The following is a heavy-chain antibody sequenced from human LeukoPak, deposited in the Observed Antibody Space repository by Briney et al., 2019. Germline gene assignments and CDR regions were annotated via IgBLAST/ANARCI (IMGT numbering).Heavy chain of an antibody. CDR3: ASTDLVVVAATTEYYFDY. J-gene: IGHJ4*02. V-gene: IGHV1-69*06. CDR1: GGTFSSYA. D-gene: IGHD2-15*01. CDR2: IIHIFGTA. Sequence: SVKVSCKASGGTFSSYAISWVRQAPGQGLEWMGGIIHIFGTANYAQKFQGRVTITADKSTSTAYMELSSLRSEDTAVYYCASTDLVVVAATTEYYFDYWGQGTLVTVSS.